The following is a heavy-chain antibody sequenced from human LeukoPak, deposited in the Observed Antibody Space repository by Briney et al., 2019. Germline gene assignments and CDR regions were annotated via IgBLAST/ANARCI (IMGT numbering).Heavy chain of an antibody. D-gene: IGHD4-17*01. CDR3: ARKVRYGDYWFYYY. CDR2: INPNSGGT. Sequence: ASVTVSCKASGYTFTGYYMHWVRQAPGQGLEWMGWINPNSGGTNYAQKFQGRVTMTRDTSISTAYMELSRLRSDDTAVYYCARKVRYGDYWFYYYWGQGTLVTVSS. V-gene: IGHV1-2*02. CDR1: GYTFTGYY. J-gene: IGHJ4*02.